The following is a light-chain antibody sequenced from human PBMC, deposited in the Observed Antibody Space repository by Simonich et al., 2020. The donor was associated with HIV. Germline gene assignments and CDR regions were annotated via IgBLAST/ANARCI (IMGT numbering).Light chain of an antibody. CDR3: QQANSFSLT. J-gene: IGKJ4*01. CDR1: QGISSG. Sequence: DIQRTQSPSSVSASVGDRVTITCRASQGISSGLAWDQQRPGKAPNILLYAASSLQSGVPSRFSGSGSGTDFTLTISSLQPEDFATYYCQQANSFSLTFGGGTKVEIK. CDR2: AAS. V-gene: IGKV1-12*01.